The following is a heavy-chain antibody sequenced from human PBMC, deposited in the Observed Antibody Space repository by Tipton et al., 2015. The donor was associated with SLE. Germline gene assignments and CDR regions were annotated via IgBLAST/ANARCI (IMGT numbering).Heavy chain of an antibody. V-gene: IGHV3-33*08. Sequence: SLRLSCAASGFTFSSYGMHWVRQAPGKGLEWVAVIWYDGSNKYYADSVKGRFTISRDNSKNTLYLQMTSLRAEDTAVYYCSGGTLSYGAAVWGHGTSVT. CDR2: IWYDGSNK. CDR3: SGGTLSYGAAV. D-gene: IGHD2-15*01. J-gene: IGHJ6*02. CDR1: GFTFSSYG.